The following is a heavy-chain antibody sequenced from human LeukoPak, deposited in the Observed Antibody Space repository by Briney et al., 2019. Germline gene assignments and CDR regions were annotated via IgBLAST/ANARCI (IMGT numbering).Heavy chain of an antibody. J-gene: IGHJ4*02. V-gene: IGHV1-8*02. D-gene: IGHD3-22*01. Sequence: ASVKVSCKASGYIFTSFGISWVRQAPGQGLEWMGWMNPNSGNTGYAQKFQGRVTVTRNTSISTAYMELSSLRSEDTAVYYCARGPFDYYDSSGPSFDYWGQGTLVTVSS. CDR3: ARGPFDYYDSSGPSFDY. CDR1: GYIFTSFG. CDR2: MNPNSGNT.